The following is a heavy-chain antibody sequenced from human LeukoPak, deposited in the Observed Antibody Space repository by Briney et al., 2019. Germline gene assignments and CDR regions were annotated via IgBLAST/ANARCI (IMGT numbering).Heavy chain of an antibody. J-gene: IGHJ1*01. CDR3: ARDRGGSYMYFQH. CDR2: ISSDSRYI. D-gene: IGHD1-26*01. Sequence: GGSLRLSCAPSGFTFSAYTMNWVRQAPGEGLDWVSSISSDSRYILYADSLKGRFTISRDNAKNSLYLQMNSLRPEDTALYYCARDRGGSYMYFQHWGQGTLVTVSS. V-gene: IGHV3-21*04. CDR1: GFTFSAYT.